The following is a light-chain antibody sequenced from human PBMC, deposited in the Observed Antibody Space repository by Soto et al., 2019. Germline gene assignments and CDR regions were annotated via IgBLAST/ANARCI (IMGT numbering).Light chain of an antibody. J-gene: IGKJ4*01. CDR3: QQSSSTVLT. V-gene: IGKV1-39*01. CDR2: AAS. CDR1: QSISSY. Sequence: IQMTQSPSSLSASVGDRVTITCRASQSISSYLNWYQQKPGKAPKLLIYAASSLQRGVPSRFSGSGSGTDFTLTISSLQREDCAIYDGQQSSSTVLTFGGGTKVEIK.